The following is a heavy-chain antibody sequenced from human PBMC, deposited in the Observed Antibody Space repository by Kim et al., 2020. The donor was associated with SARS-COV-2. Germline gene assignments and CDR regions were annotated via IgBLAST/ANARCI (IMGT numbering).Heavy chain of an antibody. V-gene: IGHV3-7*01. D-gene: IGHD3-22*01. Sequence: GGSLRLSCAASGFTFSSYWMSWVRQAPGKGLEWVANIKQDGSEKYYVDSVKGRFTISRDNAKNSLYLQMNSLRAEDTAVYCCAREKITMIVVVITPYYYYGMDVWGQGTTVTVSS. CDR1: GFTFSSYW. CDR2: IKQDGSEK. J-gene: IGHJ6*02. CDR3: AREKITMIVVVITPYYYYGMDV.